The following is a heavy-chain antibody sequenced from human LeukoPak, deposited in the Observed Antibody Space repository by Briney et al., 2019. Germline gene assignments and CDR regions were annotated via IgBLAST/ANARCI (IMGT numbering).Heavy chain of an antibody. CDR3: GRDRAWGSIDP. V-gene: IGHV3-30*14. Sequence: PGGSLRLSCAASGFTFSSYVMHWVRQAPGKGLEWVAIISYDGSNEYYADSVKGRFTISRDNSKNTLYLQMNSLRAEDTAVYYCGRDRAWGSIDPWGHGTLVTVSS. CDR1: GFTFSSYV. J-gene: IGHJ5*02. D-gene: IGHD3-16*01. CDR2: ISYDGSNE.